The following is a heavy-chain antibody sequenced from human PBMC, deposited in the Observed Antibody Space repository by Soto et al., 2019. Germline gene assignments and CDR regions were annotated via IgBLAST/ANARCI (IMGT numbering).Heavy chain of an antibody. Sequence: PGGSLRLSCAASGFTFSSYAMHWVRQAPGKGLEWVSVISGSGGSTYYADSVKGRFTISRDNSKNTLYLQMNSLRAEDTAVYYCAPRDWNYFDPHWGQGTLVTVSS. J-gene: IGHJ4*02. V-gene: IGHV3-23*01. CDR2: ISGSGGST. D-gene: IGHD1-7*01. CDR3: APRDWNYFDPH. CDR1: GFTFSSYA.